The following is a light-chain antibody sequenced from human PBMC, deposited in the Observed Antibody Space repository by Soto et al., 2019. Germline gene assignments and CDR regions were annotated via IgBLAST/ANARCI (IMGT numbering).Light chain of an antibody. J-gene: IGKJ5*01. CDR1: QSISKF. CDR3: QQYNSYSIT. Sequence: DFELTQSPSSLSAFVGDRVSISCRASQSISKFLSWYQQRPGTAPKLLIYAASSLESGVPSRFSGSGSGTDFTLTISSLQPDDFATYFCQQYNSYSITFGQGTRLEIK. V-gene: IGKV1-39*01. CDR2: AAS.